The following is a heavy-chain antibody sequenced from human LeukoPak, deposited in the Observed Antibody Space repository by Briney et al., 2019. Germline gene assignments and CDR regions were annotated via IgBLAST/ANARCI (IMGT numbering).Heavy chain of an antibody. J-gene: IGHJ5*02. CDR1: GYTFTGYY. D-gene: IGHD3-10*01. CDR2: INPNSGGT. V-gene: IGHV1-2*02. CDR3: ARGGSGSYFSWLDP. Sequence: ASVKVSCKASGYTFTGYYIHWVRQAPGQGLECMGWINPNSGGTNYAQKFQGRVTMNRDTSIRPAYMELSRLRSDDTAVYYCARGGSGSYFSWLDPWGQGTLVTVSS.